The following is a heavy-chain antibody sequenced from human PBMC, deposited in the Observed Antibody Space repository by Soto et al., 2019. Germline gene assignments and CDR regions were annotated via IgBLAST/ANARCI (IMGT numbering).Heavy chain of an antibody. D-gene: IGHD6-25*01. CDR1: GGSMSSSDFY. J-gene: IGHJ5*02. CDR3: AVVDSTGNWFDP. Sequence: QLQLQESGPGLVKPSETLSLTCTVSGGSMSSSDFYWGWLRQTPGKGLEFIGSMYYSGSTYYNPSLKSRLTISVDTSKNQFTLKLISVTAADTAVYYCAVVDSTGNWFDPWGEGALVTVSS. CDR2: MYYSGST. V-gene: IGHV4-39*01.